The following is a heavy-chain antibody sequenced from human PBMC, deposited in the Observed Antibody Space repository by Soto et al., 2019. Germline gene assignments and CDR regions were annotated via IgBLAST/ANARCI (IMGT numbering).Heavy chain of an antibody. J-gene: IGHJ5*02. V-gene: IGHV1-18*01. D-gene: IGHD2-2*01. Sequence: QVQLVQSGGEVKRPGASVKVSCKTSGYTFSNYGITWVRQAPGQPLYWLGWISVYSDGTNYAQKFQGRVSMPTDTSTTTAYMELRSLRSDDTAVYYCARVVPGAEAWFGPWGQGTLVTVSS. CDR2: ISVYSDGT. CDR3: ARVVPGAEAWFGP. CDR1: GYTFSNYG.